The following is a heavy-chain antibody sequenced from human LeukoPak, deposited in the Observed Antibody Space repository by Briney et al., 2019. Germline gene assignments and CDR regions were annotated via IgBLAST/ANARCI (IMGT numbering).Heavy chain of an antibody. Sequence: ASVKASCKASGYTFTGYYMHWVRQAPGQGLEWMGWINPNSGGTNYAQKFQGRVTMTRDTSISTAYMELSRLRSDDTAVYYCARGSSGWYRPFDYWGQGTLVTVSS. V-gene: IGHV1-2*02. J-gene: IGHJ4*02. CDR2: INPNSGGT. CDR3: ARGSSGWYRPFDY. CDR1: GYTFTGYY. D-gene: IGHD6-19*01.